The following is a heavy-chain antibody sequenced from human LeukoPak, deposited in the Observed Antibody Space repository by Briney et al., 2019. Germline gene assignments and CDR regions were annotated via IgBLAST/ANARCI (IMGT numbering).Heavy chain of an antibody. Sequence: SETLSLTCTVSGGSISGYYWSWIRQPPGKGLEWIGYIYYSGSTDYNPSLKSRVTISVDTSKNQFSLKLSSVTAADTAVYYCAAGGSWGGFDYWGQGTLVTVSS. V-gene: IGHV4-59*08. CDR2: IYYSGST. CDR3: AAGGSWGGFDY. CDR1: GGSISGYY. J-gene: IGHJ4*02. D-gene: IGHD1-26*01.